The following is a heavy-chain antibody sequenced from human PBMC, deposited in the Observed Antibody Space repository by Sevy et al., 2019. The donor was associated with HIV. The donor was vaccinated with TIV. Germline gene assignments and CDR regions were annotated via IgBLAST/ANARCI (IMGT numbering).Heavy chain of an antibody. D-gene: IGHD3-16*01. V-gene: IGHV3-30*04. Sequence: GGSLRLSCAASTFTFGHYAMHWVRQTPGKGLQWVAGISYEGSNEYYTDSVKGRFTISRDNSKNTLNLEMNNLRVEDTALYYCARDWGTPPTAILYYFDFWGQGIPDTVSS. CDR2: ISYEGSNE. CDR3: ARDWGTPPTAILYYFDF. J-gene: IGHJ4*02. CDR1: TFTFGHYA.